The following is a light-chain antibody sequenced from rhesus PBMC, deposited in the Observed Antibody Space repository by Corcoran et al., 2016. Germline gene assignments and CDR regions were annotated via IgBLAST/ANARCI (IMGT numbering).Light chain of an antibody. J-gene: IGLJ1*01. CDR3: KSYTASTAYI. CDR2: EVN. CDR1: SSDVGSYNY. V-gene: IGLV2-32*02. Sequence: QAALTQPRSVSGSPGQSVAISCTGTSSDVGSYNYVSWYQQYPDTAPKLIIYEVNKRPSGVSDRFSGSKSGNTASLTISGLQAEDEADYYCKSYTASTAYIFGVGTRLTVL.